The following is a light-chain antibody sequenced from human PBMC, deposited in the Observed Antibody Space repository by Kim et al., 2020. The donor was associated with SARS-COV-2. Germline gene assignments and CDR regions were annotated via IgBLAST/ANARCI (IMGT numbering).Light chain of an antibody. V-gene: IGKV3-15*01. CDR2: GAS. CDR1: QSVSSN. CDR3: QQYNNWPPWT. Sequence: GERATLYCRASQSVSSNGAWYQQKPGQAPRRLIYGASTRATGIPARFSGSGSGTEFTLTISSLQSEDFAVYYCQQYNNWPPWTFGQGTKVDIK. J-gene: IGKJ1*01.